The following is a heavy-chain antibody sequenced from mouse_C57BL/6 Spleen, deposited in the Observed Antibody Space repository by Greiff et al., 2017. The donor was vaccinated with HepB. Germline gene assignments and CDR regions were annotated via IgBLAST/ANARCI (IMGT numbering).Heavy chain of an antibody. Sequence: VQLQQSGAELVRPGTSVKLSCKASGYTFTSYWMHWVKQRPGQGLEWIGVIDPSDSYTNYNQKFKGKATLTVDTSSSTAYMQLSSLTSEDSAVYYCARGRDDYGDYWGQGTTLTVSS. CDR3: ARGRDDYGDY. J-gene: IGHJ2*01. CDR2: IDPSDSYT. D-gene: IGHD2-4*01. V-gene: IGHV1-59*01. CDR1: GYTFTSYW.